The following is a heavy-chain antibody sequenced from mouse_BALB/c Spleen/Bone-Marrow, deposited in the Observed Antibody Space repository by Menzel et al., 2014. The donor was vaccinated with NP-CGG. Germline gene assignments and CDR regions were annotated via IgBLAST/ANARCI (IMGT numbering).Heavy chain of an antibody. D-gene: IGHD2-3*01. CDR2: IDPSDSET. V-gene: IGHV1-74*01. CDR1: GYTFTSYW. Sequence: QVQLKESGAELVKPGAPVKLSCKASGYTFTSYWMNWVKQRPGRGLEWIGRIDPSDSETHYNQKFKDKATLTVDKSSSTSYIQLSSPTSEDSAVYYYARALEDCYYYAMDYWGQGTSVTVSS. CDR3: ARALEDCYYYAMDY. J-gene: IGHJ4*01.